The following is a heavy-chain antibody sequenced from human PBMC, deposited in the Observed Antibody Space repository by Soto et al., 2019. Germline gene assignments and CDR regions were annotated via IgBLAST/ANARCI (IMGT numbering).Heavy chain of an antibody. CDR2: IYYSGST. CDR1: GGSISSSSYY. Sequence: SETLSLTCTVSGGSISSSSYYWGWIRQPPGKGLEWIGSIYYSGSTYYNPSLKSRVTISVDTSKNQFSLKLSSVTAADTAVYYCYGSGSHDYWGQGTLVTVSS. V-gene: IGHV4-39*07. D-gene: IGHD3-10*01. J-gene: IGHJ4*02. CDR3: YGSGSHDY.